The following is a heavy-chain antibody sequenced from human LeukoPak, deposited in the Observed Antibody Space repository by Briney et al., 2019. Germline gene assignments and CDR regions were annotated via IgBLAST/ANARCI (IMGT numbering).Heavy chain of an antibody. Sequence: ASVKVSCKASGYTFTSYYMHWVRQAPGQGLEWMGLINPSGGSTSYAQKFQGRVTMTRDTSTSTVYMELSSLRSEDTAVYYCARDRGDYYDSSGSIGYWGQGTLVTVSS. J-gene: IGHJ4*02. D-gene: IGHD3-22*01. CDR3: ARDRGDYYDSSGSIGY. CDR1: GYTFTSYY. CDR2: INPSGGST. V-gene: IGHV1-46*01.